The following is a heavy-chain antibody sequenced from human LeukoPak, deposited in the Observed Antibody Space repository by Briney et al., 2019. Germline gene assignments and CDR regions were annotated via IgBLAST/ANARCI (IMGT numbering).Heavy chain of an antibody. CDR2: IYYSGST. J-gene: IGHJ5*02. CDR1: GGSISSSSYY. Sequence: SETLSLTCTVSGGSISSSSYYWGWIRQPPGKGLEWIGSIYYSGSTYYNPSLKSRVTISVDTSKNQFSLKLSSVTAADTAVYYCARDMKSIFGVVTPDWFDPWGQGTLVTVSS. V-gene: IGHV4-39*07. CDR3: ARDMKSIFGVVTPDWFDP. D-gene: IGHD3-3*01.